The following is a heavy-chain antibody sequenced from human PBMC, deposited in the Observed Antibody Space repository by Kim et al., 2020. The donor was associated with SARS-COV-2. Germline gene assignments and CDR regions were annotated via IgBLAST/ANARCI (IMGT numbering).Heavy chain of an antibody. V-gene: IGHV3-49*02. CDR2: YGGTT. Sequence: YGGTTEYAASVKGRFTISRDDSKSIAYLQMNSLKTEDTAVYYCTVKYNYWGQGTLVTVSS. CDR3: TVKYNY. D-gene: IGHD5-18*01. J-gene: IGHJ4*02.